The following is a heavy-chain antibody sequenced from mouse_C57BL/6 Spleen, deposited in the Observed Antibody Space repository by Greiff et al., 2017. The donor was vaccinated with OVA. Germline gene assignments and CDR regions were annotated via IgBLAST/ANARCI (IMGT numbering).Heavy chain of an antibody. CDR1: GFTFSSYA. V-gene: IGHV5-4*01. Sequence: EVKLVESGGGLVKPGGSLKLSCAASGFTFSSYAMSWVRQTPEKRLEWVATISDGGSYTYYPDNVKGRFTISRDNAKNNLYLQMSHLKSEDTAMYYCARDRGIYSIKAWFAYWGQGTLVTVSA. CDR3: ARDRGIYSIKAWFAY. J-gene: IGHJ3*01. CDR2: ISDGGSYT. D-gene: IGHD2-1*01.